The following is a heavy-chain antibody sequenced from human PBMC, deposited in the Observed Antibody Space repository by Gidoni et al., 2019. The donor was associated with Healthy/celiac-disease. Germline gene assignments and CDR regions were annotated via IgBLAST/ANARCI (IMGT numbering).Heavy chain of an antibody. Sequence: EVQLLESGGGLVQPGGSLRLSWAASGFTFSSYAMSWVRQAPGKGLEWVSVISGSGGSTYYADSVKGRFPISRDNSKNTLYLQMNSLRAEDTAVYYCAKGDMVRGIDYWGQGTLVTVSS. D-gene: IGHD3-10*01. CDR2: ISGSGGST. CDR3: AKGDMVRGIDY. J-gene: IGHJ4*02. CDR1: GFTFSSYA. V-gene: IGHV3-23*01.